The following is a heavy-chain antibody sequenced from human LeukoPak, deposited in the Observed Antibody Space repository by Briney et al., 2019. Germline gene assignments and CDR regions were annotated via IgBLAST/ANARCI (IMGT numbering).Heavy chain of an antibody. V-gene: IGHV3-23*01. D-gene: IGHD1-1*01. CDR3: AKGTKTGTASNWFDP. Sequence: GGSLRLSCAASGFTFRNNWMHWVRQAPGKGLVWVSAISGSGGSTYYADSVKGRFTISRDNSKNTLYLQMNSLRAEDTAVYYCAKGTKTGTASNWFDPWGQGTLVTVSS. CDR1: GFTFRNNW. CDR2: ISGSGGST. J-gene: IGHJ5*02.